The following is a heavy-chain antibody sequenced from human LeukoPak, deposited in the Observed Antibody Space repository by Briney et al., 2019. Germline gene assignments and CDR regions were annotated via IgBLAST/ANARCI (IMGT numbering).Heavy chain of an antibody. CDR3: ARETPELPMFDP. V-gene: IGHV3-66*02. D-gene: IGHD3-10*01. CDR1: GFTVSSNY. J-gene: IGHJ5*02. Sequence: GGSRRLSCAASGFTVSSNYMSWVRQAPGKGLEWVSVIYSGGSTYYADSVKGRFTISRDNSKNTLYLQMNSLRAEDTAVYYCARETPELPMFDPWGQGTLVTVSS. CDR2: IYSGGST.